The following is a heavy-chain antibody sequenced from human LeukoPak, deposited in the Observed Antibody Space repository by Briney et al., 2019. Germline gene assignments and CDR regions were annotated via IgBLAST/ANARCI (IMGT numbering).Heavy chain of an antibody. CDR3: ARARIAAVSDFDY. D-gene: IGHD6-13*01. CDR2: INHSGST. Sequence: SETLSLTCAVYGGSFSGYYWSWIRQPPGKGLEWIGEINHSGSTNYNPSLKSRVTISVDTSKNQFSLKLSSVTAADTAVYCCARARIAAVSDFDYWGQGTLVTVSS. J-gene: IGHJ4*02. CDR1: GGSFSGYY. V-gene: IGHV4-34*01.